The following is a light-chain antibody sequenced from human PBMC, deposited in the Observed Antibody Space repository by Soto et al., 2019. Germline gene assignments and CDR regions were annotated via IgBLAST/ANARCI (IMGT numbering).Light chain of an antibody. CDR2: AAS. Sequence: DIQLTQSPSFLSASVGNRVTITCRASQGISSYLAWYQQKPGKAPKLLIYAASTLQSGVPSRFSGSESGTEFTLTISSLQPDDFATYYCQQYNSYSPTFGQGTKVDIK. J-gene: IGKJ1*01. CDR1: QGISSY. CDR3: QQYNSYSPT. V-gene: IGKV1-9*01.